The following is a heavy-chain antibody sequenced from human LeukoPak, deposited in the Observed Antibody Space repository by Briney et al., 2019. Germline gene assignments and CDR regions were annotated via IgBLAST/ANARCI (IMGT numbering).Heavy chain of an antibody. V-gene: IGHV3-53*01. J-gene: IGHJ4*02. Sequence: PGGSLRLSCAASGFTVSSNYMSWVRQAPGKGLEWVSVLYSGDGAYYADSVKGRFSISSDNSKNTLYLQMNSLRAEDTAVYYCASGARRTSCLDYWGQGTLVTVSS. CDR3: ASGARRTSCLDY. CDR1: GFTVSSNY. D-gene: IGHD2-2*01. CDR2: LYSGDGA.